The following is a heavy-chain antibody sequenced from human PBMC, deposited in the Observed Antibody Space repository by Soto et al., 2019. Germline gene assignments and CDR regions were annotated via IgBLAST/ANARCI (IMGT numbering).Heavy chain of an antibody. J-gene: IGHJ4*02. Sequence: GGSLRLSCAASGFSFSDHYMDWVRQAPGKGLEWVGRIRDRVNGYPKDYAATVKNRFTISRDEAENSSWLQMNGLRTEDTAVYYCHPFNLKYFDSWGQGTLVTVSS. CDR1: GFSFSDHY. CDR2: IRDRVNGYPK. V-gene: IGHV3-72*01. CDR3: HPFNLKYFDS.